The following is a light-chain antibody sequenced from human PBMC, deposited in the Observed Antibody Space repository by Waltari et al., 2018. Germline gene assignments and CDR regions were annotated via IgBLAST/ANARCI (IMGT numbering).Light chain of an antibody. CDR3: FSSDTSGEYRV. CDR2: EDN. V-gene: IGLV3-10*01. Sequence: SYELTQPPSVSVSPGQTARIPCSGDAPPTKYAYWYLPKSGQAPVLVVYEDNKRLSGIPERLSGSRSGTMATLTITGAQVEDEADYYCFSSDTSGEYRVFGGGTKLTVL. J-gene: IGLJ3*02. CDR1: APPTKY.